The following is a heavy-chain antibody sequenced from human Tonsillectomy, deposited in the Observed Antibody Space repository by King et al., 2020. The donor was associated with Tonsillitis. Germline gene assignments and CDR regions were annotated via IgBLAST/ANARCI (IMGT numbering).Heavy chain of an antibody. V-gene: IGHV3-30-3*01. D-gene: IGHD2-2*01. Sequence: QLVQSGGGVGQPWRALRLSCAASGCTFTTYAMHWVRQAPGKGLGVVAFISYDGSNNSYTDSGKGRYTNSRDNSKNTLYLLMNSLRAEDTAVYYCARAGFCDSTSCYRYYYYMDVWGKGTTVTVSS. CDR2: ISYDGSNN. CDR3: ARAGFCDSTSCYRYYYYMDV. CDR1: GCTFTTYA. J-gene: IGHJ6*03.